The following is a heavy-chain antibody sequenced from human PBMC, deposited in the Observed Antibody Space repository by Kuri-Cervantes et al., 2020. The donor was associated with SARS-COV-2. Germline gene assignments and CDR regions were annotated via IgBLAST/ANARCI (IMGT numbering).Heavy chain of an antibody. CDR1: GGSLSSGDYY. V-gene: IGHV4-61*08. CDR2: IYYSGSA. Sequence: ESLKISCTVSGGSLSSGDYYWTWVRQPPGKGLEWIGNIYYSGSASYNPSLKSRLTMSLDMSKSQFSLKLTSATAADTAVYYCGRVSWLQLWRRYSDSWGQGTLVTVSS. D-gene: IGHD5-24*01. CDR3: GRVSWLQLWRRYSDS. J-gene: IGHJ5*01.